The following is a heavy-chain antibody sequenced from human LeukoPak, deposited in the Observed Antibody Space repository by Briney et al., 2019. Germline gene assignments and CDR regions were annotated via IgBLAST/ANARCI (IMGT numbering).Heavy chain of an antibody. CDR1: GFTFSSYA. D-gene: IGHD3-22*01. CDR3: ARDGPYDTSGPTFFDN. Sequence: GGSLRLSCAASGFTFSSYAMNWVRQAPGKGLEWVSGISGSGGNTYYADSVKGRFTFSRDNSKNTLYLQMNSLRAEDTAVYYCARDGPYDTSGPTFFDNWGQGTLVTVSS. V-gene: IGHV3-23*01. J-gene: IGHJ4*02. CDR2: ISGSGGNT.